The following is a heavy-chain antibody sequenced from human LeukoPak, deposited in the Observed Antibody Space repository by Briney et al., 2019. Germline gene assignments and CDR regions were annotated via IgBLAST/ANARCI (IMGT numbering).Heavy chain of an antibody. D-gene: IGHD6-19*01. CDR3: VRGKEQWLPPYFDY. CDR2: IYYSGST. J-gene: IGHJ4*02. V-gene: IGHV4-31*03. Sequence: SETLSLTCTVSGGSISSGGYYWSWIRQHPGKGLEWIGYIYYSGSTYYNPSLKSRVTISVDTSKNQFSLKLSSVTAADTAVYYCVRGKEQWLPPYFDYWGQGTLVTVSS. CDR1: GGSISSGGYY.